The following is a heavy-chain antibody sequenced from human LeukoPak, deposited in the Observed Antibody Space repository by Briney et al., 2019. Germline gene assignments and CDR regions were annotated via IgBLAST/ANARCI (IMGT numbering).Heavy chain of an antibody. CDR1: GYTFTGYY. D-gene: IGHD2-2*02. J-gene: IGHJ3*02. V-gene: IGHV1-8*02. Sequence: ASVKVSCKASGYTFTGYYMHWVRQAPGQGLEWMGWMNPNSGNTGYAQKFQGRVTMTRNTSISTAYMELSSLRSEDTAVYYCASLPAATPNDDAFDIWGQGTMVTVSS. CDR2: MNPNSGNT. CDR3: ASLPAATPNDDAFDI.